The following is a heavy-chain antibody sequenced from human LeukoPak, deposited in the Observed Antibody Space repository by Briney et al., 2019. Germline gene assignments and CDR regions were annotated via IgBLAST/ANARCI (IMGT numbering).Heavy chain of an antibody. CDR3: ANRHSSSWYQFDY. D-gene: IGHD6-13*01. V-gene: IGHV3-30*02. J-gene: IGHJ4*02. CDR1: GFTFSSYG. CDR2: IRYDGSNK. Sequence: PGGSLRLSCAASGFTFSSYGMHSVRQAPGKGLEWVAFIRYDGSNKYYAASVNGRFTISRDNSKNTLYLQMNSLRAEDTAVYYCANRHSSSWYQFDYWGQGTLVTVSS.